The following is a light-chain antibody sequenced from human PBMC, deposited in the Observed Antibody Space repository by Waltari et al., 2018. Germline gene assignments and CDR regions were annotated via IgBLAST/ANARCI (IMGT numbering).Light chain of an antibody. CDR1: QSVSKY. CDR2: HAS. Sequence: EVVLTQSPGSLSLSPVESATRSCRASQSVSKYVAWYQQKPGQAPRLLIYHASSRATGIPDRFSGSGFGTDFSLTISRLEPEDFAVYYCQKYDSLPATFGQGTKVEIK. J-gene: IGKJ1*01. V-gene: IGKV3-20*01. CDR3: QKYDSLPAT.